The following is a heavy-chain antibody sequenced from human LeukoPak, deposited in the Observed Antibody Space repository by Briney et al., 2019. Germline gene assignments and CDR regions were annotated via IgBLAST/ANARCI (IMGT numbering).Heavy chain of an antibody. CDR3: ARAGHCSGGSCYYFDY. D-gene: IGHD2-15*01. J-gene: IGHJ4*02. CDR1: GGSISSSSYY. CDR2: IYNTGST. V-gene: IGHV4-61*05. Sequence: SETLSLTCTVSGGSISSSSYYWGWIRQPPGKGLEWIGNIYNTGSTNYNPSLKSRVTISVGTSKNQVSLKLSSVTAADTAVYYCARAGHCSGGSCYYFDYWGQGTLVTVSS.